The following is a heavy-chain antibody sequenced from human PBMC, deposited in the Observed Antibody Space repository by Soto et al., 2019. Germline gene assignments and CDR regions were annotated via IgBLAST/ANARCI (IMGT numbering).Heavy chain of an antibody. CDR2: IYHTGGR. J-gene: IGHJ3*02. Sequence: SETLSLTGFVSGDSINNTYWWSWVRQAPEKGLEWIGEIYHTGGRSYMPSLRGRITLSVDTSKNQFSLKLSSVTAADTAVYYCARYGVVADTPLGFFDIGGQGTMVHV. V-gene: IGHV4-4*02. D-gene: IGHD2-15*01. CDR3: ARYGVVADTPLGFFDI. CDR1: GDSINNTYW.